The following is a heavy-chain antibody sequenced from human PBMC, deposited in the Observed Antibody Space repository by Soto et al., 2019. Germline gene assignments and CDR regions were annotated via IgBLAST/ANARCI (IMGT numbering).Heavy chain of an antibody. CDR2: IYYSGST. Sequence: SETLSLTCTVSGGSVNSGSYYWSWIRQPPGKGLECIGYIYYSGSTNYNPSLKSRVTISVDTSKNQFSLKLSPVTAADTAVYYCGRAERAYYFDYWGQGTLVTVSS. J-gene: IGHJ4*02. V-gene: IGHV4-61*01. CDR3: GRAERAYYFDY. CDR1: GGSVNSGSYY.